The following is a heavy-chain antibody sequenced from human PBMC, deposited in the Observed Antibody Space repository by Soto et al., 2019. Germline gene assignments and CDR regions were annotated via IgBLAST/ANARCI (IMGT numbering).Heavy chain of an antibody. CDR3: ASGGSSWPLDY. D-gene: IGHD6-13*01. Sequence: GGSLRLSSAASGFTFSDYYMSWIRQAPGKGLEWVSYISSSSSYTNYADSVKGRFTISRDNAKNSLYLQMNSLRAEDTAVYYCASGGSSWPLDYWGQGTLVTVSS. J-gene: IGHJ4*02. CDR1: GFTFSDYY. CDR2: ISSSSSYT. V-gene: IGHV3-11*06.